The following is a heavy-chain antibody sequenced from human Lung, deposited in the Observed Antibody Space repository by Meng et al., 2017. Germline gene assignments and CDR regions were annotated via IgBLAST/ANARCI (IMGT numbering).Heavy chain of an antibody. J-gene: IGHJ4*02. CDR2: LIAVFDKT. CDR1: GGSFSTHT. Sequence: QVQLAQSGAEVKKSGPSVKVVCKSSGGSFSTHTFSWVRQAPGQGLEWMGGLIAVFDKTKAAPRIQDRVTFTADESTSTAYMELSSLTFDDTAVYFCARRRRNEPLFDYWGQGTLVTVSS. D-gene: IGHD1-14*01. CDR3: ARRRRNEPLFDY. V-gene: IGHV1-69*13.